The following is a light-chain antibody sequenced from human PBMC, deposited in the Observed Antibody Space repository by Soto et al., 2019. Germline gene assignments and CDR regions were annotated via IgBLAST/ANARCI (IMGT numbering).Light chain of an antibody. V-gene: IGLV1-44*01. J-gene: IGLJ1*01. Sequence: QSVLTQPPSAFGTPGQRVTISCSTRSSNLGDNTVNWYQHVPGTAPKLLIYSYDQRPSGVPDRFSGSKSGTSASLAISGLQSEDEADYYCAAWDASLDGYVFGTGTKVTVL. CDR3: AAWDASLDGYV. CDR2: SYD. CDR1: SSNLGDNT.